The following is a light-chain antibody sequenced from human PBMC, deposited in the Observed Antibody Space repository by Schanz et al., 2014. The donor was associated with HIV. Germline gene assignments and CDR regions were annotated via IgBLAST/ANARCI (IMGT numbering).Light chain of an antibody. CDR1: SSDVGHYKS. V-gene: IGLV2-14*03. CDR2: DVG. CDR3: CSYAGSNNFV. Sequence: QSVLTQPASVSGSPGQSITMSCTGASSDVGHYKSVSWYQHHPGEAPKLMIYDVGNRPSGVSDRFSGSRSGNTASLTISGLQAEDEAHYYCCSYAGSNNFVFGTGTKLTVL. J-gene: IGLJ1*01.